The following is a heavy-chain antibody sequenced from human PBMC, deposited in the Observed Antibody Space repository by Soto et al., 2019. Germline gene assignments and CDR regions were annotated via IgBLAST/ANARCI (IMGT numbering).Heavy chain of an antibody. J-gene: IGHJ5*02. V-gene: IGHV4-30-4*02. CDR1: GGSISSGDYY. CDR3: AREHGFSYGLNYFDP. Sequence: PSETLSLTCTVSGGSISSGDYYWSWIRQPPGKGLEWIGYIYYSGSTYYNPSLKSRVTISVDTSKNQFSLNLSSVTAADTAVYYCAREHGFSYGLNYFDPWGQGTLVTVS. CDR2: IYYSGST. D-gene: IGHD5-18*01.